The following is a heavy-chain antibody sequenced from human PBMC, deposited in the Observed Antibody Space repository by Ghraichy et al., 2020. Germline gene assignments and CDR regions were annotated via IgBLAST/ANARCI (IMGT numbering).Heavy chain of an antibody. CDR3: ARGNIVVVPAAMSYYYYMDV. J-gene: IGHJ6*03. Sequence: SQTLSLTCAVYGGSFSGYYWSWIRQPPGKGLEWIGEIHHSGSTNYNPSLKSRVTISVDTSKNQFSLKLSSVTAADTAVYYCARGNIVVVPAAMSYYYYMDVWGKGTPVTVSS. V-gene: IGHV4-34*01. CDR1: GGSFSGYY. CDR2: IHHSGST. D-gene: IGHD2-2*01.